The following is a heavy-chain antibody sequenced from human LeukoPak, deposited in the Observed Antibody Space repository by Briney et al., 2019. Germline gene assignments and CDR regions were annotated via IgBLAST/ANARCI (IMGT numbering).Heavy chain of an antibody. V-gene: IGHV6-1*01. CDR2: TYYRSKWYN. D-gene: IGHD6-13*01. CDR3: AKSGSSWPVGFDY. Sequence: SQTLSLTCAISGDSVSSNSAAWNWIRQSPSSGLEWLGRTYYRSKWYNDYAVSVKSRITINPDTSKNQFSLQLNSVTPEDTAVYYCAKSGSSWPVGFDYWGQGTLVTVSS. J-gene: IGHJ4*02. CDR1: GDSVSSNSAA.